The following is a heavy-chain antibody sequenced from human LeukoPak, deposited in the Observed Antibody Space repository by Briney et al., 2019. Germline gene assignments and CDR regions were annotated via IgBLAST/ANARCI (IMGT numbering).Heavy chain of an antibody. J-gene: IGHJ6*03. CDR3: ATTAPSTRWENYYMDV. Sequence: SGTLSLTCTVSGGSINSHYWSWIRQPAGEGLEWIGRIYTNGSTNYNPSLESRVTMSVDTSKNQSSLKLTSVTAADTAVYYCATTAPSTRWENYYMDVWGKGTTVTVSS. D-gene: IGHD2-2*01. CDR1: GGSINSHY. CDR2: IYTNGST. V-gene: IGHV4-4*07.